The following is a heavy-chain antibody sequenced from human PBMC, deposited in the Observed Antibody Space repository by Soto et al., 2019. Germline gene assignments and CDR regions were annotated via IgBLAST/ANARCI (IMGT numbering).Heavy chain of an antibody. V-gene: IGHV3-21*01. Sequence: GGSLRLSCAASGFTFSSYTMNWVRQAPGKGLEWVSSISSSSSYIYYADSVKGRFTISRDNAKNTLYLQMNSLRAEDTAVYYCARAVRSGSYPYYYYGMDVWGQGTTVTVSS. CDR3: ARAVRSGSYPYYYYGMDV. CDR2: ISSSSSYI. J-gene: IGHJ6*02. D-gene: IGHD3-10*01. CDR1: GFTFSSYT.